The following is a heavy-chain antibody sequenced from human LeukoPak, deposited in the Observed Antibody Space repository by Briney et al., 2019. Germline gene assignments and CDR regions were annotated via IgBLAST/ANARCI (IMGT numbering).Heavy chain of an antibody. CDR3: ARSSGDFDHYYGMDV. CDR1: GFTFSWHS. CDR2: ISRNGDST. V-gene: IGHV3-64*01. J-gene: IGHJ6*02. D-gene: IGHD1-26*01. Sequence: GSLRLFCAASGFTFSWHSLQWVRRAPGKGLELVLSISRNGDSTGYGNSVKGRFTISRDNSKNTLYLQMGSLRIEDMAIYYCARSSGDFDHYYGMDVWGQGTTVTVSS.